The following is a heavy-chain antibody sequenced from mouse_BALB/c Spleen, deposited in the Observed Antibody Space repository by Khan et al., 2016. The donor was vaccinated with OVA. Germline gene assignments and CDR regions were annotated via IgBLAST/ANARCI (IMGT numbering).Heavy chain of an antibody. Sequence: VQLKQSGAELGRPGSSVKLSCKTSGFTFTSYGIKWVKQRPGQGLEWIGYIYPGNGYTVYNEKFQGKATLTSDTSSSTAYMQLTSLTSEDSAIYFCAAAYYRNDFDYWGQGTTLTVSS. CDR3: AAAYYRNDFDY. D-gene: IGHD2-14*01. CDR2: IYPGNGYT. V-gene: IGHV1S134*01. CDR1: GFTFTSYG. J-gene: IGHJ2*01.